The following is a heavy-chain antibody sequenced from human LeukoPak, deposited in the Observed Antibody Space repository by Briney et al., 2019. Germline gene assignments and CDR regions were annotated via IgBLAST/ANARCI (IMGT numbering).Heavy chain of an antibody. D-gene: IGHD5-12*01. CDR3: ARDNVATLTYYYYYGMDV. CDR1: GFTFSNHW. CDR2: IHHEGSEE. J-gene: IGHJ6*02. V-gene: IGHV3-7*01. Sequence: TGGSLRLSCAASGFTFSNHWMSWVRQAPGKGLEGVANIHHEGSEEYYVDSVKGRFTISRDNAKNSLYLQMNGLRVEDTAVYYCARDNVATLTYYYYYGMDVWGQGTTVTVSS.